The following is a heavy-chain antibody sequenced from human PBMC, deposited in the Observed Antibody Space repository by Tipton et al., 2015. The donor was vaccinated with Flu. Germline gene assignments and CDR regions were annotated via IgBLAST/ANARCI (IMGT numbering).Heavy chain of an antibody. V-gene: IGHV4-4*07. J-gene: IGHJ4*02. CDR2: IYTSGTS. D-gene: IGHD6-13*01. CDR1: GGSMSSFY. Sequence: TLSLTCTASGGSMSSFYWSWIRQPAGKGLEFIGRIYTSGTSNYNPSLKSRVTMSIDTSKNQFSLKLNSVTAADTAVYYCARLSSNWYHQLDNWGQGTLVTVSS. CDR3: ARLSSNWYHQLDN.